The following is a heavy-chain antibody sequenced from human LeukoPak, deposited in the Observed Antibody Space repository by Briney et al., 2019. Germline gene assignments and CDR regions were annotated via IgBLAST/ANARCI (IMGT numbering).Heavy chain of an antibody. J-gene: IGHJ4*02. CDR1: GFTFSSYG. CDR2: ISYDGSNK. CDR3: AKDRIGSAVAGTGPDY. V-gene: IGHV3-30*18. D-gene: IGHD6-19*01. Sequence: GRSLRLSCAASGFTFSSYGMHWVRQAPGKGLEWVAVISYDGSNKYYADSVKGRFTISRDNSKNTLYLQMNSLRAEDTAVYYCAKDRIGSAVAGTGPDYWGQGTLVTVSS.